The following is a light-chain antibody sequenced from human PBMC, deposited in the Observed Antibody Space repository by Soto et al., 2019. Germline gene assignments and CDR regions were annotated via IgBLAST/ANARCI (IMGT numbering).Light chain of an antibody. Sequence: QSVLTQPPSVSGAPGQRVTISCTGSSANIGSAHNVVWYQQLPGTAPKLLNYGNNNRPSGVHARFSGSKSGTSASLAIAGLQAEDEGDYYCQSYDSSLSGYVFGTGTKVTAL. CDR3: QSYDSSLSGYV. J-gene: IGLJ1*01. CDR2: GNN. CDR1: SANIGSAHN. V-gene: IGLV1-40*01.